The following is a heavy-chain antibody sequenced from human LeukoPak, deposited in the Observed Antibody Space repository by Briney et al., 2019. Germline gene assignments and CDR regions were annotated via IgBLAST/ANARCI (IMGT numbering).Heavy chain of an antibody. D-gene: IGHD5-12*01. CDR2: IIPIFGTA. Sequence: GSSVKVSCKASGGTFSSYAISWVRQAPGQGLEWMGGIIPIFGTANYAQKFQGRVTITTDESTSTAYMELSSLRSEDTAVYYCARASGSGYDLYYYYYYMDVWGKGTTVTVSS. CDR3: ARASGSGYDLYYYYYYMDV. CDR1: GGTFSSYA. V-gene: IGHV1-69*05. J-gene: IGHJ6*03.